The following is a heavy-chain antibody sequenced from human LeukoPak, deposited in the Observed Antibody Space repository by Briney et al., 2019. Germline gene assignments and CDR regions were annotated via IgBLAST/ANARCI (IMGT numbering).Heavy chain of an antibody. V-gene: IGHV1-46*01. CDR3: ARAKREDCSSTSCYKSPVPFDY. J-gene: IGHJ4*02. D-gene: IGHD2-2*01. Sequence: GASVKVSCKASGYTFTSYYMHWLRQAPGQGLEWMGIINPSGGSTSYAQKFQGRVTMTRDTSTSTVYMELSSLRSEDTAVYYCARAKREDCSSTSCYKSPVPFDYWGQRTLVTVSS. CDR1: GYTFTSYY. CDR2: INPSGGST.